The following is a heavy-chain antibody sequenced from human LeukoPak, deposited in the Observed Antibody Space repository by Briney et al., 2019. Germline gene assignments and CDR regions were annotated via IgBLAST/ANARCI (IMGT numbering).Heavy chain of an antibody. D-gene: IGHD2-15*01. CDR2: VYPGDSDT. CDR1: GYSFTSYW. J-gene: IGHJ5*02. Sequence: GESLKISCKGSGYSFTSYWIGWVRQMPGKGLEWMGIVYPGDSDTRYSPSFQGQVTISADKSISTAYLQWSRLKASDTAMYYCARHREKVVAALFPEGLSIDPWGQGTLVTVSS. V-gene: IGHV5-51*01. CDR3: ARHREKVVAALFPEGLSIDP.